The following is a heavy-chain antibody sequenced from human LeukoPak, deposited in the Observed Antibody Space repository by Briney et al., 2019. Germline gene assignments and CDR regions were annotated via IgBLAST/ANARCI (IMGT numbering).Heavy chain of an antibody. CDR3: AKDRRGYSYGSPLILPDY. J-gene: IGHJ4*02. D-gene: IGHD5-18*01. CDR2: ISGSGGST. CDR1: GLTFSNYA. V-gene: IGHV3-23*01. Sequence: GGSLRLSCAASGLTFSNYAMSWVRQAPGKGLEWVSAISGSGGSTYYADSVKGRFTISRDNSKNTLYLQMNSLRAEDTAVYYCAKDRRGYSYGSPLILPDYWGQGTLVAVSS.